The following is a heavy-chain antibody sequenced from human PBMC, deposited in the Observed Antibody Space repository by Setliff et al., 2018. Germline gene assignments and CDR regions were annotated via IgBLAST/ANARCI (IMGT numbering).Heavy chain of an antibody. CDR3: ARDAMVRGVMGWGGDFDY. D-gene: IGHD3-10*01. V-gene: IGHV3-48*04. Sequence: GGSLRLSCAASGFTFSSYSMNWVRQAPGKGLEWVSYISSSSSTIYYADSVKGRFTISRDNAKNSLYLQRNSLRAEDTAVYYCARDAMVRGVMGWGGDFDYWGQGTLVTVSS. J-gene: IGHJ4*02. CDR1: GFTFSSYS. CDR2: ISSSSSTI.